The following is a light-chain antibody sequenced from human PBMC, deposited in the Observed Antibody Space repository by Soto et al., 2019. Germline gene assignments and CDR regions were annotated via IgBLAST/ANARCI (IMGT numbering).Light chain of an antibody. CDR1: SSDVGGYNY. Sequence: QSALTQAASVSGSPGQSITISCTGTSSDVGGYNYVSWYQQHPGKAPKLMIYEVSNRPSGVSNRFSGSKSGNTASLTISGLQAEDEADYYCISYTSSSTLEVFGTGTKLTVL. V-gene: IGLV2-14*01. CDR3: ISYTSSSTLEV. CDR2: EVS. J-gene: IGLJ1*01.